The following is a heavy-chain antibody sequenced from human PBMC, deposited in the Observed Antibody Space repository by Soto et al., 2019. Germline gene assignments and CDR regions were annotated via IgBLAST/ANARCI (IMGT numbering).Heavy chain of an antibody. D-gene: IGHD6-13*01. CDR3: ALAAAGNWFDP. J-gene: IGHJ5*02. CDR1: GFRLSTSGVG. CDR2: IYWDDDK. Sequence: SGPKLVHHTQTLTLTFTLSGFRLSTSGVGVGWIRQPPGKALEWLALIYWDDDKRYSPSLKSRLTITKDTSKNQVVLTMTNMDPVDTATYYCALAAAGNWFDPWGQGTLVTVSS. V-gene: IGHV2-5*02.